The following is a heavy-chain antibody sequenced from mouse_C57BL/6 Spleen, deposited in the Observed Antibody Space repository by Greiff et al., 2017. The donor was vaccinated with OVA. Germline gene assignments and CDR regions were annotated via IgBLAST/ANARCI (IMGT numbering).Heavy chain of an antibody. CDR3: ARAPFYGYEGVWFAY. D-gene: IGHD2-2*01. J-gene: IGHJ3*01. Sequence: EVMLVESGAELVKPGASVKLSCTASGFNIKDYYMHWVKQRTEQGLEWIGRIDPEDGETKYAPKFQGKATITADTSSNTAYLQLSSLTSEDTAVYYCARAPFYGYEGVWFAYWGQGTLVTVSA. CDR2: IDPEDGET. CDR1: GFNIKDYY. V-gene: IGHV14-2*01.